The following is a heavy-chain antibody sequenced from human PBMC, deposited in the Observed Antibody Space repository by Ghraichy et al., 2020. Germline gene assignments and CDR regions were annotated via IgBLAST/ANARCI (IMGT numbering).Heavy chain of an antibody. CDR3: ASLRDILTGYYPSYYYGMDV. CDR2: INHSGST. J-gene: IGHJ6*02. CDR1: GGSFSGSY. V-gene: IGHV4-34*01. Sequence: SETLSLTCAVYGGSFSGSYWSWIRRPPGKGLEWIGEINHSGSTNYNPSLKSRVTISVDTSKNQFSLKLSSVTAADTAVYYCASLRDILTGYYPSYYYGMDVWGQGTTVTVSS. D-gene: IGHD3-9*01.